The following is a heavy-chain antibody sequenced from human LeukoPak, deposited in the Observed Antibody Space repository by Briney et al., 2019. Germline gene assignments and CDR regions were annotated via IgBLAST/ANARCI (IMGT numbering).Heavy chain of an antibody. J-gene: IGHJ5*02. Sequence: GGSLRLSCAASGFTFSSYGMHWVRQAPGKGLEWVAVIWYDGSNKYYADSVKGRFTISRDNSKNTLYLQMNSLRAEDTAVYYCARAFTETGTNWFDPWGQGTLVTVSS. V-gene: IGHV3-33*08. CDR2: IWYDGSNK. CDR3: ARAFTETGTNWFDP. CDR1: GFTFSSYG. D-gene: IGHD1-7*01.